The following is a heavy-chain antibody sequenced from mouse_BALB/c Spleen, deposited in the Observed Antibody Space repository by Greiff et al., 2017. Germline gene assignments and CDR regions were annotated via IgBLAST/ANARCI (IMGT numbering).Heavy chain of an antibody. V-gene: IGHV1S135*01. CDR1: GYSFTSYY. D-gene: IGHD1-1*01. J-gene: IGHJ4*01. CDR3: ARYYYGSSPYAMDY. Sequence: VQLQQSGPELMKPGASVKISCKASGYSFTSYYMHWVKQSHGKSLEWIGYIDPFNGGTSYNQKFKGKATLTVDKSSSTAYMHLSSLTSEDSAVYYCARYYYGSSPYAMDYWGQGTSVTVSS. CDR2: IDPFNGGT.